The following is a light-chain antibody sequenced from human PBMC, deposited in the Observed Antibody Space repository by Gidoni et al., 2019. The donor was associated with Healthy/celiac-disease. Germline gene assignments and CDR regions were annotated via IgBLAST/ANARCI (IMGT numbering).Light chain of an antibody. CDR1: QGISSA. CDR2: EAS. V-gene: IGKV1-13*02. CDR3: QQFNSYPRT. J-gene: IGKJ1*01. Sequence: AIQLTQSPSPPSASVGDRVTITCRASQGISSALAWYQQKPGKAPKLLIYEASSLESGVPSRFSGSGSGTDFTLTISSLQPEDFATYYCQQFNSYPRTFGQGTKVEIK.